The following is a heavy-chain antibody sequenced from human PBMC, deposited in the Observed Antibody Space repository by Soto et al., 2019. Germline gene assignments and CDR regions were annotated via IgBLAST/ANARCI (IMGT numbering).Heavy chain of an antibody. CDR3: ARGGQCTSSSCYEDDGFDI. D-gene: IGHD2-2*01. CDR1: GYSFTSYW. V-gene: IGHV5-51*01. J-gene: IGHJ3*02. Sequence: PGESLKISCKGSGYSFTSYWIGWVRQMPGKGLEWMGIIYPGDSDTRYSPSFQGQVTISADKSISTAYLQWSSLKASDTAMYYCARGGQCTSSSCYEDDGFDIWGQGTMVTVSS. CDR2: IYPGDSDT.